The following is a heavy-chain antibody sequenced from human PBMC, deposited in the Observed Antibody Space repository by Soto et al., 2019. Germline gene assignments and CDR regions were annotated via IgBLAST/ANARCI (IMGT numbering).Heavy chain of an antibody. V-gene: IGHV3-49*03. D-gene: IGHD2-2*01. CDR1: GFTFGDYA. CDR2: IRSKAYGGTT. Sequence: GGSLRLSCTASGFTFGDYAMSWFRQAPGKGLEWVGFIRSKAYGGTTEYAASVKGRFTISRDDSKGIAYLQMNSLKTEDTAVYYCTRDIVVVPAAMFIYYYYMDVWGKGTTVTVSS. CDR3: TRDIVVVPAAMFIYYYYMDV. J-gene: IGHJ6*03.